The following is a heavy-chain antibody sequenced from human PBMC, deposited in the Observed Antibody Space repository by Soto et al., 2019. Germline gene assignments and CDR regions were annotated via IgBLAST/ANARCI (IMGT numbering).Heavy chain of an antibody. CDR1: GYSFTIYW. CDR3: ARAHVVGANLPYYFDY. Sequence: PGESLKISCKGSGYSFTIYWIGWVRQMPGKGLEWMGIIYPGDSDTRYSPSFQGQVTISADKSISTAYLQWSSLKASDTAMYYCARAHVVGANLPYYFDYWGQGTLVTVSS. J-gene: IGHJ4*02. CDR2: IYPGDSDT. V-gene: IGHV5-51*01. D-gene: IGHD1-26*01.